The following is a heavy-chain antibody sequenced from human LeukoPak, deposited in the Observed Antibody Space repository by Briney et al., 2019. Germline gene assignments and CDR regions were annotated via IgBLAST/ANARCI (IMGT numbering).Heavy chain of an antibody. V-gene: IGHV3-11*05. CDR1: GFTIGGFA. CDR2: ISSSSSYT. CDR3: AREPLITMVRGVIITDGMDV. J-gene: IGHJ6*02. Sequence: PGGSLRLSCAASGFTIGGFAMTWVRQAPGKGLGGVSYISSSSSYTNYADSVKGRFTISRDNAKNSLYLQMNSLRAEDTAVYYCAREPLITMVRGVIITDGMDVWGQGTTVTVSS. D-gene: IGHD3-10*01.